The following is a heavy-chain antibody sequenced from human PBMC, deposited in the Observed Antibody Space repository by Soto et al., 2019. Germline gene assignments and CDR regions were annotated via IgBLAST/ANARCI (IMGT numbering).Heavy chain of an antibody. D-gene: IGHD3-10*01. CDR2: IYYSGST. CDR3: ARAPQLLWFGELPYYFDY. Sequence: SETLSLTCTVSGGSISSGGYYWSWIRQHPGKGLEWIGYIYYSGSTYYNPSLKSRVTISVDTSKNQFSLKLSSVTAADTAVYYCARAPQLLWFGELPYYFDYWGQGTLVTVSS. V-gene: IGHV4-31*03. J-gene: IGHJ4*02. CDR1: GGSISSGGYY.